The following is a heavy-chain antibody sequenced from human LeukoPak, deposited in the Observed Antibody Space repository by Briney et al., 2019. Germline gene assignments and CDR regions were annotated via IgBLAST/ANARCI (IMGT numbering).Heavy chain of an antibody. CDR3: ATHPTDYDYVWGSYRPDY. V-gene: IGHV3-23*01. Sequence: PGGSLRLSCAASGFSFSSYAMSWVRQAPGKGLEWVSAISGSGGSAYYADSVKGRFTISRDNSKNTLYLQMNSLRAEDTAVYYCATHPTDYDYVWGSYRPDYWGQGTLVTVSS. CDR1: GFSFSSYA. J-gene: IGHJ4*02. CDR2: ISGSGGSA. D-gene: IGHD3-16*02.